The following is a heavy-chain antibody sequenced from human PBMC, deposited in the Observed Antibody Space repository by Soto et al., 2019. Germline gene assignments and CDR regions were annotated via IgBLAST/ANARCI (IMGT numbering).Heavy chain of an antibody. CDR1: GGSISSGDYY. J-gene: IGHJ6*02. V-gene: IGHV4-30-4*01. CDR2: IYYSGST. D-gene: IGHD3-10*01. Sequence: PSATLSLTCTVSGGSISSGDYYWSWIRQPPGKGLEWIGYIYYSGSTYYNPSLKSRVTISVDTAKNQFSLKLSSVTAADTAVYYCARDLVLLWFGEVTRGGMDVWGQGTTVT. CDR3: ARDLVLLWFGEVTRGGMDV.